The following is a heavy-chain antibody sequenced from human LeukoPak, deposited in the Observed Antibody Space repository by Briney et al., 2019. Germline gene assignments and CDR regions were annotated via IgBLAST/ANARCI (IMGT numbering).Heavy chain of an antibody. Sequence: GGSLRLSCAASEFTFSTYNMHWVRQAPGKGLEWVSTISSNSDSYTYYADSVKGRFTISRDNAKNSLYLQMNSLRAEDTAVYYWGRGTNWSPLDFGHGGQGTLVTVPS. D-gene: IGHD1-20*01. J-gene: IGHJ4*02. CDR3: GRGTNWSPLDFGH. V-gene: IGHV3-21*01. CDR2: ISSNSDSYT. CDR1: EFTFSTYN.